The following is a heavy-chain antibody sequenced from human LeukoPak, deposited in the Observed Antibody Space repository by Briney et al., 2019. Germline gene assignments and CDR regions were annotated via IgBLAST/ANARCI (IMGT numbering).Heavy chain of an antibody. D-gene: IGHD1-26*01. CDR2: ISSSGSTI. Sequence: GGSLRLSCAASGFTFSSYEMNWVRQAPGKGLEWVSYISSSGSTIYYADSVKGRFTISRDNSKNTLYLQMNSLRAEDTAVYYCAKAIVREYYFDYWGQGTLVTVSS. CDR1: GFTFSSYE. J-gene: IGHJ4*02. V-gene: IGHV3-48*03. CDR3: AKAIVREYYFDY.